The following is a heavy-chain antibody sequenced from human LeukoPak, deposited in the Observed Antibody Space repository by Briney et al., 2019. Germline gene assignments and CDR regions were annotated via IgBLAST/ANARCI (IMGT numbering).Heavy chain of an antibody. J-gene: IGHJ4*02. CDR3: ARDQAAAGSTFLDY. CDR1: GYTFTGYY. CDR2: INPNSGGT. V-gene: IGHV1-2*02. Sequence: ASVKVSCKASGYTFTGYYMHWVRQAPGQGLEWMGWINPNSGGTNYAQKFQGRVTMTRDTSISTAYMELSRLRSDDTAVYYCARDQAAAGSTFLDYWGQGTLVTVSS. D-gene: IGHD6-13*01.